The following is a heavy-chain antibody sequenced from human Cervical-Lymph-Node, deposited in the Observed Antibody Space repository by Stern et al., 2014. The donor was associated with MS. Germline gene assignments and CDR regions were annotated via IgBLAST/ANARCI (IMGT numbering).Heavy chain of an antibody. CDR3: ALSSETSDRWYSLGYDL. CDR1: GGTFSKFP. D-gene: IGHD6-13*01. J-gene: IGHJ5*02. CDR2: IFPVFGTP. V-gene: IGHV1-69*01. Sequence: VQLAESGTEVTKPGSSAKVSCKASGGTFSKFPSSWVRQAPGQGLEWMGGIFPVFGTPTYAQELRGRVTITADVSTSTVYMELSSLRSDDTAVYYCALSSETSDRWYSLGYDLWGQGTLVTVSS.